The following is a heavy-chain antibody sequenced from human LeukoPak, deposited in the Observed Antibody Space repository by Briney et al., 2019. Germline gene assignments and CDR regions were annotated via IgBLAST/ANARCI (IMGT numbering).Heavy chain of an antibody. V-gene: IGHV4-34*01. CDR2: INHSGST. CDR1: GFTFSSYA. Sequence: GSLRLSCAASGFTFSSYAMGWVRQPPGKGPEWIGEINHSGSTNYNPSLKSRVTISVDTSKNQFSLKLSSVTAADTAVYYCARSRVDTAMVGTFDPWGQGTLVTVSS. D-gene: IGHD5-18*01. J-gene: IGHJ5*02. CDR3: ARSRVDTAMVGTFDP.